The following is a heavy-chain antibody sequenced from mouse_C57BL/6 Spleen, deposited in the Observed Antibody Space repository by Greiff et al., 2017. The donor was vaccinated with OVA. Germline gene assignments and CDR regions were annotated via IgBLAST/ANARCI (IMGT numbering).Heavy chain of an antibody. Sequence: QVQLQQPGAELVKPGASVKLSCKASGYTFTSYWMHWVKQRPGQGLEWIGMIHPNSGSTNYNEKFKSKATLTVDKSSSTAYMQLSSLTSEDSAVYYCARSSDGYYAYAMDYWGQGTSVTVSS. J-gene: IGHJ4*01. CDR1: GYTFTSYW. CDR3: ARSSDGYYAYAMDY. CDR2: IHPNSGST. V-gene: IGHV1-64*01. D-gene: IGHD2-3*01.